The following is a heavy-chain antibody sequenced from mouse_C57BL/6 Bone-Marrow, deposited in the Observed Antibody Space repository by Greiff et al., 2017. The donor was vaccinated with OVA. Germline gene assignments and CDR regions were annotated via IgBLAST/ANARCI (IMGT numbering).Heavy chain of an antibody. D-gene: IGHD2-4*01. V-gene: IGHV1-22*01. CDR3: ASYDYRYYYAMDY. CDR2: INPNNGGT. Sequence: EVQLQQSGPELVKPGASVKMSCKASGYTFTDYNMHWVKQSHGKSLEWIGYINPNNGGTSYNQKFKGKATLTVNKSSSTAYMELRSPTSEDSAVYYCASYDYRYYYAMDYWGQGTSVTVSS. J-gene: IGHJ4*01. CDR1: GYTFTDYN.